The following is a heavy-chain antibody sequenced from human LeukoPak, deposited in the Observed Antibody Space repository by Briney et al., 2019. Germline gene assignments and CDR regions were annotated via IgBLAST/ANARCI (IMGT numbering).Heavy chain of an antibody. Sequence: GGSLRLSCAASGFTFSSYSMNWVRQAPGKGLEWVSSISSSSSYIYYADSVKGRFTISRDNAKNSLYLQMNSLRAEDTAVYYCARDTLLTIFGVVIRFDIWGQGTMVTVSS. CDR2: ISSSSSYI. V-gene: IGHV3-21*01. J-gene: IGHJ3*02. CDR1: GFTFSSYS. CDR3: ARDTLLTIFGVVIRFDI. D-gene: IGHD3-3*01.